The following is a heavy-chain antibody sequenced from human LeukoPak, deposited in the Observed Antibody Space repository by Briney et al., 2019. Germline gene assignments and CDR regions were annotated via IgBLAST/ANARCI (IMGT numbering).Heavy chain of an antibody. CDR3: ATGRLGIEPFDFDY. J-gene: IGHJ4*02. Sequence: SETLSLTCTVSGGSISSYYWSWIRQPPGKGLEWIGYIYYSGSTNYNPSLKSRVTISVDTSKNQFSLKLSSVTAADTAVYYCATGRLGIEPFDFDYWGQGTLVTVSS. V-gene: IGHV4-59*01. CDR2: IYYSGST. CDR1: GGSISSYY. D-gene: IGHD7-27*01.